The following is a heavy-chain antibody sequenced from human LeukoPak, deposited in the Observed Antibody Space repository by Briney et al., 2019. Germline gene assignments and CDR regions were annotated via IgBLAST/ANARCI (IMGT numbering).Heavy chain of an antibody. Sequence: PGGSLRLSCAASGFTFSSNWMSWVRQAPGKGLEWVANINQDGSDKKYVDSVKGRFTISRDNARNSLFLQMNSLRVEDTAVYFCAKHPAFDYWGQESLVTVSS. J-gene: IGHJ4*02. V-gene: IGHV3-7*01. CDR3: AKHPAFDY. CDR1: GFTFSSNW. D-gene: IGHD2-21*01. CDR2: INQDGSDK.